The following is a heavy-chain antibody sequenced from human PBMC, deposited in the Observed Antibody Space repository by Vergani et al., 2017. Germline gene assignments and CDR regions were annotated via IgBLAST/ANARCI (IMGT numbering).Heavy chain of an antibody. CDR3: ARGHPVGSY. CDR2: IKGDGSAK. D-gene: IGHD1-26*01. CDR1: GFTFGDHG. Sequence: VQLVESGGGVVQPGRSLRLSCAASGFTFGDHGIHWVRRAPGKGLEWVAAIKGDGSAKQYVESVKGRFTISRDNAKSSLYLQMNSLRVADTAVYYCARGHPVGSYWGQGTLVTVSS. J-gene: IGHJ4*02. V-gene: IGHV3-7*01.